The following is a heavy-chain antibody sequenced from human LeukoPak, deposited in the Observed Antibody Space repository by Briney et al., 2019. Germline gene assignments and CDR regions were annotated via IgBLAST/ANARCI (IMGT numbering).Heavy chain of an antibody. CDR2: FDPEDGES. V-gene: IGHV1-24*01. CDR1: GYTLRELS. CDR3: ATGHCNTSSCYYYYMDV. D-gene: IGHD2/OR15-2a*01. J-gene: IGHJ6*03. Sequence: ASVKVSFKFSGYTLRELSMHWVRQAPAKGLQWMGVFDPEDGESIIAQKFQGRLTMTEDTSTDTAYMELSSLTSEDTAMYYCATGHCNTSSCYYYYMDVWGKGTTVTVSS.